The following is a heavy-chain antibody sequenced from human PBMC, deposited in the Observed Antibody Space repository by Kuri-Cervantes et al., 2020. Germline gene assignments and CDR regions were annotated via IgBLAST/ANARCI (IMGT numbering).Heavy chain of an antibody. D-gene: IGHD6-13*01. Sequence: GESLKISCTASGFTFGDYAMSWVRQAPGKGLEWVGFIRSKAYGGTTEYAASVKGRFTISRDDSKNTLYLQMNSLKTEDTAVYYCTTHGGLFSAAGTWYCLDYWGQGTLVTVSS. CDR2: IRSKAYGGTT. CDR3: TTHGGLFSAAGTWYCLDY. J-gene: IGHJ4*02. V-gene: IGHV3-49*04. CDR1: GFTFGDYA.